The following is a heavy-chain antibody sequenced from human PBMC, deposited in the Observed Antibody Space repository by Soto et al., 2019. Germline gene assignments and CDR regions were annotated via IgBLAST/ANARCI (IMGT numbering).Heavy chain of an antibody. CDR1: GYTFTSYG. V-gene: IGHV1-18*01. J-gene: IGHJ4*02. D-gene: IGHD6-19*01. CDR2: ISAYNGNT. CDR3: ARDLDAYTRGWYNDY. Sequence: QVQLVQSGAEVKKPGASVKVSCKASGYTFTSYGISWVRQAPGQGLEWMGWISAYNGNTNYAQKLQGRVTMTTDTSTNTAYMELRRLRSDETAVYYCARDLDAYTRGWYNDYRGQGTLVTVSS.